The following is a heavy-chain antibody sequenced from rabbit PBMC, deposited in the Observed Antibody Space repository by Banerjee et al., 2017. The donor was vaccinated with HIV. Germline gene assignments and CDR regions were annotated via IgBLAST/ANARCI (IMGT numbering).Heavy chain of an antibody. CDR2: MHADSVGST. D-gene: IGHD4-1*01. CDR3: ARDLAGVIGWNFGL. V-gene: IGHV1S45*01. CDR1: GFSFSSSYW. J-gene: IGHJ4*01. Sequence: QEQLVESGGGLVQPEGSLTLTCKASGFSFSSSYWICWVRQAPGKGLEWIACMHADSVGSTYYASWAKGRFTISKTSSTTVTLQMTSLTAADTATYLCARDLAGVIGWNFGLWGPGTLVTVS.